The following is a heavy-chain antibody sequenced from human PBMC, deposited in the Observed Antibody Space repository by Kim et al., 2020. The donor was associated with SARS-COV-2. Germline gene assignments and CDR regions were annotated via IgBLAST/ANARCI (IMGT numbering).Heavy chain of an antibody. CDR1: GYGFTDYN. V-gene: IGHV1-2*02. CDR3: ARGVSRLYASSSHFDY. J-gene: IGHJ4*02. CDR2: INPNGGVT. Sequence: ASVKVSCTASGYGFTDYNIHWVREAPGQGLEWMAWINPNGGVTNIAPTFEGRVALTRDTSTTTVYLELTGLKPDDTAVYFCARGVSRLYASSSHFDYWGQGSLLSVSS. D-gene: IGHD6-6*01.